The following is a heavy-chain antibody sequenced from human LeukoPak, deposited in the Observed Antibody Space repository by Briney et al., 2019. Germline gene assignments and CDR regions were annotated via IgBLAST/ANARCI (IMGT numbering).Heavy chain of an antibody. V-gene: IGHV5-51*01. J-gene: IGHJ5*02. D-gene: IGHD2-15*01. CDR1: GYIYTGYW. Sequence: GESLKISCNSSGYIYTGYWIGWVRQMPGKGLEWMGIIYPGDSDTRYSPSFQGQVTISADKSISTAYLQWSSLKASDTAMYYCARHLIVAATHWFDPWGQGTLVTVSS. CDR3: ARHLIVAATHWFDP. CDR2: IYPGDSDT.